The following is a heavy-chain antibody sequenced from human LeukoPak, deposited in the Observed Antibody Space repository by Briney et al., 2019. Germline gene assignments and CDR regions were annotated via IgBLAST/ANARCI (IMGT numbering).Heavy chain of an antibody. J-gene: IGHJ4*02. CDR2: IRYDGSNK. Sequence: PGGSLRLSCAASGFTFSSYGMHWVRQAPGKGLEWVAFIRYDGSNKYYADSVKGRFTISRDNSKNTLYLQMNSLRAEDTAVYYCAKVLGYCSSTSCYRGSFDYWGQGTLVTVSS. D-gene: IGHD2-2*02. V-gene: IGHV3-30*02. CDR3: AKVLGYCSSTSCYRGSFDY. CDR1: GFTFSSYG.